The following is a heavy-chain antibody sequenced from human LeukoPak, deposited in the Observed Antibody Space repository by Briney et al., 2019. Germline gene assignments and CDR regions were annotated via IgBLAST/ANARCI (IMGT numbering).Heavy chain of an antibody. CDR1: GGSISSGDYY. V-gene: IGHV4-61*02. J-gene: IGHJ4*02. Sequence: PSETLSLTCTVSGGSISSGDYYWSWIRQPPGKGLEWIGRIYTSGSTNYNPSLKSRVTMSVDTSKNQFSLKLSSVTAADTAVYYCARYEYSSSSYYFDYWGQGTLVTVSS. CDR3: ARYEYSSSSYYFDY. CDR2: IYTSGST. D-gene: IGHD6-6*01.